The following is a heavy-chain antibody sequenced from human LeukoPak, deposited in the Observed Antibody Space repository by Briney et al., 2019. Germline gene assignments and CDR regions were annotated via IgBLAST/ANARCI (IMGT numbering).Heavy chain of an antibody. J-gene: IGHJ4*02. V-gene: IGHV4-4*02. D-gene: IGHD3-22*01. CDR3: ARHYDNDGYYYAHFDY. CDR2: VNLQGST. Sequence: SGTLSLTCGVSGGFITQTNYWTWVRQPPGKGLEWIGEVNLQGSTNYNPSLMGRVAISVDKSENHVSLHLTSVTAADTAVYYCARHYDNDGYYYAHFDYWGQGTLVTVSS. CDR1: GGFITQTNY.